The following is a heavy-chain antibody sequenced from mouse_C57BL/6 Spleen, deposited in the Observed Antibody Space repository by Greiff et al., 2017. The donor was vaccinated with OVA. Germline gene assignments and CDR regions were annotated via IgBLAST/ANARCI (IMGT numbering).Heavy chain of an antibody. CDR2: IYPGDGDT. Sequence: VQLQQSGPELVKPGASVKISCKASGYAFSSSWMNWVKQRPGKGLEWIGRIYPGDGDTNYNGKFKGKATLTADKSSSTAYMQLSSLTSEDSAVYFCARLSTVVAPPFDYWGQGTTLTVSS. CDR1: GYAFSSSW. D-gene: IGHD1-1*01. J-gene: IGHJ2*01. CDR3: ARLSTVVAPPFDY. V-gene: IGHV1-82*01.